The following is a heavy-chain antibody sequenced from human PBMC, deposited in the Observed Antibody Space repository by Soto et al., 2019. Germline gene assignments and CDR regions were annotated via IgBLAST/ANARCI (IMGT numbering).Heavy chain of an antibody. J-gene: IGHJ4*02. V-gene: IGHV1-3*01. Sequence: ASVKVSCKASGYTFTSYGIHWVRQAPVQSLEWTGWINAGNGNTKYSEKFQGRVTITRDESTSTAYMELSSLRSEDTAVYYCATNMITFGGVIASFDYWGQGTLVTVSS. D-gene: IGHD3-16*02. CDR2: INAGNGNT. CDR1: GYTFTSYG. CDR3: ATNMITFGGVIASFDY.